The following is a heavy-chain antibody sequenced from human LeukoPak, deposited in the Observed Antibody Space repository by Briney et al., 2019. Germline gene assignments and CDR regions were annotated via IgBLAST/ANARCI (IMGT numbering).Heavy chain of an antibody. CDR2: ISAYNGNT. CDR1: GYTFTSYG. V-gene: IGHV1-18*01. Sequence: ASVKVSCKASGYTFTSYGISLVRQAPGQGLEWMGWISAYNGNTNYAQKLQGRVTMTTDTSTSTAYMELRSLRSDDTAVYYSARGPSVSYLGAFASCEQGTVITFSS. J-gene: IGHJ3*02. D-gene: IGHD1-26*01. CDR3: ARGPSVSYLGAFAS.